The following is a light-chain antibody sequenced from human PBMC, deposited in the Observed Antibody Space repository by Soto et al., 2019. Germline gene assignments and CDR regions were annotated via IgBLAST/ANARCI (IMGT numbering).Light chain of an antibody. V-gene: IGKV3-20*01. CDR3: QQYGSSPLT. Sequence: EIVLTQSPGTLSLSPGERATLSCRASQSVSSSYLAWYQQKPGQAPRLLIYGASSRATGIPDRFSGSGSGTDFTLTISRLGPEDFAVYYCQQYGSSPLTFSGGTKVDIK. CDR1: QSVSSSY. CDR2: GAS. J-gene: IGKJ4*01.